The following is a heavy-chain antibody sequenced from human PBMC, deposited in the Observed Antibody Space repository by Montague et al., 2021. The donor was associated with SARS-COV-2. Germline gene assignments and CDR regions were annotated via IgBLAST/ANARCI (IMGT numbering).Heavy chain of an antibody. Sequence: PALVKPTQTHTLTCTFSGFSLSTRGVGVGWIRQPPGKALEWLALIYWDDDERYSPSLESRLTISKDNSKNQVVLTMTKMAPVDTATYYCAHTKAPAGDRWFDPWGQGTPVTVSS. CDR1: GFSLSTRGVG. CDR2: IYWDDDE. CDR3: AHTKAPAGDRWFDP. D-gene: IGHD6-13*01. V-gene: IGHV2-5*02. J-gene: IGHJ5*02.